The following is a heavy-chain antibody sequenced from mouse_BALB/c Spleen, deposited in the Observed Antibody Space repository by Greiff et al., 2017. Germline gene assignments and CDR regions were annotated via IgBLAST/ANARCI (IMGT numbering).Heavy chain of an antibody. V-gene: IGHV1-5*01. CDR2: IYPGNSDT. CDR3: TRHGSSYVGYFDY. CDR1: GYTFTSYW. D-gene: IGHD1-1*01. J-gene: IGHJ2*01. Sequence: EVKLVESGTVLARPGASVKMSCKASGYTFTSYWMHWVKQRPGQGLEWIGAIYPGNSDTSYNQKFKGKAKLTAVTSTSTAYMELSSLTNEDSAVYYCTRHGSSYVGYFDYWGQGTTLTVSS.